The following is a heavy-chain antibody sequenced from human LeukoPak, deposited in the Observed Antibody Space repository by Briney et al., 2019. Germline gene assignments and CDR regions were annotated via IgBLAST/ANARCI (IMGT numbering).Heavy chain of an antibody. CDR2: INSNSGGA. V-gene: IGHV1-2*06. J-gene: IGHJ4*02. D-gene: IGHD1-1*01. CDR1: GYTFTGHY. CDR3: AIDVGGNSVGTRYFDN. Sequence: GASVKVSCKASGYTFTGHYIHWVRQAPGQGLEWMGRINSNSGGANYAPKFQGRVTMTRDTSINTASMELNRLTSDDTAVYYCAIDVGGNSVGTRYFDNWGQGTLVTVSS.